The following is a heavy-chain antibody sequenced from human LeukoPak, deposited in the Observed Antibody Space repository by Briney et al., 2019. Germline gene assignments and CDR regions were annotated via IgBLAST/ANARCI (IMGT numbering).Heavy chain of an antibody. J-gene: IGHJ4*02. CDR2: SSAYDGNT. D-gene: IGHD1-1*01. CDR1: RCTFTSYG. V-gene: IGHV1-18*01. Sequence: ASVKVSCKASRCTFTSYGIIWVRQAPANGVEGMGWSSAYDGNTNYAQKLQGRGIMTTDASTSTAYMELRRRRSDDTAVYYCARAESRTGTTCGSDYWGQGTLVTVSS. CDR3: ARAESRTGTTCGSDY.